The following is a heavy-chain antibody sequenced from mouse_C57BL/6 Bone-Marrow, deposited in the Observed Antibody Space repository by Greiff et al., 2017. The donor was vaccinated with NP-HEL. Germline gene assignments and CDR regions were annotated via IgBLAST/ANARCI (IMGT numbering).Heavy chain of an antibody. CDR1: GYSFTDYN. Sequence: VQLQQSGPELVKPGASVKISCKASGYSFTDYNMNWVKQSNGKSLEWIGVINPNYGTTSYNQKFKGKATLTVDQSSSTDYMNLNSLTSEDSAVDYCARGKLWSRRFDYWGQGTTLTVSS. V-gene: IGHV1-39*01. J-gene: IGHJ2*01. CDR3: ARGKLWSRRFDY. CDR2: INPNYGTT. D-gene: IGHD2-2*01.